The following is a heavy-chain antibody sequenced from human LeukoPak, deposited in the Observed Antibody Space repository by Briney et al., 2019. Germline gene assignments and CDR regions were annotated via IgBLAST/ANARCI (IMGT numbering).Heavy chain of an antibody. CDR2: ISSRGSYI. J-gene: IGHJ4*02. D-gene: IGHD6-13*01. Sequence: MSGGSLRLSCAASGFTFSNYNINWVRQAPGKGLEWVSSISSRGSYIYYADSVKGRFAISADTAMNSLYLQMNSLRAEDTAVYYCARGYSSSWYDLYYFDYWGQGTLVTVSS. CDR3: ARGYSSSWYDLYYFDY. V-gene: IGHV3-21*01. CDR1: GFTFSNYN.